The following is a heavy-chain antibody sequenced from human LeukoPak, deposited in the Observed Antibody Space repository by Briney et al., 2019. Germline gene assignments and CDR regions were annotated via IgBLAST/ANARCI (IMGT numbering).Heavy chain of an antibody. J-gene: IGHJ4*02. CDR1: GGSISSGYW. Sequence: SETLSFTCGVSGGSISSGYWWSWVRQPPGKGLEWIGEIYYSGSTNYNPSLKSRVTISVDKSKNQFSLKLSSVTAAGTAVYYCAKRPVAPYYFDYWGQGALVTVSS. D-gene: IGHD6-19*01. V-gene: IGHV4-4*02. CDR3: AKRPVAPYYFDY. CDR2: IYYSGST.